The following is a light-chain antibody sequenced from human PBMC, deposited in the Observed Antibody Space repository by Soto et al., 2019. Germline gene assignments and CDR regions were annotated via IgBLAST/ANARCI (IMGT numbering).Light chain of an antibody. J-gene: IGKJ1*01. CDR3: QQRSTWPLGT. V-gene: IGKV3-11*01. CDR2: EAS. Sequence: EIVLTQFPATLSLSPGERATLSCRASQSVNTYLAWYQHKAGQAPRLLISEASSRAPGIPARFNGSGSGTDFTLTISSLETEDSAVYYCQQRSTWPLGTFGQGTRVEI. CDR1: QSVNTY.